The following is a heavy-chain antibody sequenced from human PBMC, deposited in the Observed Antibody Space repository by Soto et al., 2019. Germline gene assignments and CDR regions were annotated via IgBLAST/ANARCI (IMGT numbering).Heavy chain of an antibody. CDR3: GRDGALGDTAVVDS. CDR1: GFTFSTYG. CDR2: IWYDGSNK. D-gene: IGHD5-18*01. V-gene: IGHV3-33*01. J-gene: IGHJ4*02. Sequence: QVQLVESGGGVVQPGKSLRLSCAASGFTFSTYGMHWVRQAQGKGLEWVAVIWYDGSNKYHGDSLKGRFTISRDNSKKTLYLQMNNLRAEDTAVYYCGRDGALGDTAVVDSWGQGTLVIVSS.